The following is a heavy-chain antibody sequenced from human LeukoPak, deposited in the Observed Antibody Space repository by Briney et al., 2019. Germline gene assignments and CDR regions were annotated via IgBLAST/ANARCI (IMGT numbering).Heavy chain of an antibody. D-gene: IGHD6-19*01. J-gene: IGHJ6*03. CDR1: GFTFRSFG. Sequence: GGSLRLSCAASGFTFRSFGIHWVRQAPGKGLEWVAVISYDGSNENFADSVKGRFTISRGNSKNTLYLQMNSLRAEDTAVYYCAKDRGAVAGVMDVWGKGTTVTVSS. CDR3: AKDRGAVAGVMDV. V-gene: IGHV3-30*18. CDR2: ISYDGSNE.